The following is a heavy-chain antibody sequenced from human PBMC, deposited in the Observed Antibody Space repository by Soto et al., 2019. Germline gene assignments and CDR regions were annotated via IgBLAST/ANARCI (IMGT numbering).Heavy chain of an antibody. CDR1: GGSISSGGYY. Sequence: SETLSLTCTVSGGSISSGGYYWSWIRQHPGKGQEWIGYIYYSGSTNYNTSLKSQVTISMDTSKKQFYMKLSKMTAADKAENYCARDPYYYDSSGSLGDWYFDLWGRGTLVTVS. V-gene: IGHV4-31*01. CDR3: ARDPYYYDSSGSLGDWYFDL. CDR2: IYYSGST. D-gene: IGHD3-22*01. J-gene: IGHJ2*01.